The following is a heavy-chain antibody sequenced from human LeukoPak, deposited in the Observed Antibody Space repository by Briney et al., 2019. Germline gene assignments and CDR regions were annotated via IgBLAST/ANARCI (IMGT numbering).Heavy chain of an antibody. CDR3: ATIPRRGWQTYYYMDV. CDR2: VDPEDGET. J-gene: IGHJ6*03. Sequence: GASVKVSCKVSGYTLTELSMHWVRQAPGEGLEWTGGVDPEDGETIYAQKFQGRVTMTEDTSTDTAYMELSSLRSEDTAVYYCATIPRRGWQTYYYMDVWGKGTTVTVSS. CDR1: GYTLTELS. D-gene: IGHD2-15*01. V-gene: IGHV1-24*01.